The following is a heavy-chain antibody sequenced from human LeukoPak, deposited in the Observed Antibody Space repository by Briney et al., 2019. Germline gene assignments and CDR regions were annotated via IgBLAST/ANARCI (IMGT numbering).Heavy chain of an antibody. Sequence: GGSLRLSCAASGFTFSSYGMSWVRQAPGKGLEWVSAISGSGGSTYYADSVKGRFTISRDNSKNTLYLQMNSLRAEDTAVYYCARFNYDFWSGYYYYYYYYMDVWGKGTTVTVSS. CDR1: GFTFSSYG. V-gene: IGHV3-23*01. CDR3: ARFNYDFWSGYYYYYYYYMDV. J-gene: IGHJ6*03. CDR2: ISGSGGST. D-gene: IGHD3-3*01.